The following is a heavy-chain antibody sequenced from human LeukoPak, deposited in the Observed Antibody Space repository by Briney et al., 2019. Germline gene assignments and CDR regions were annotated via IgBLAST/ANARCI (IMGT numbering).Heavy chain of an antibody. J-gene: IGHJ6*02. V-gene: IGHV3-7*01. CDR2: IKQDGSEK. D-gene: IGHD3-3*01. CDR1: GFTVSSNY. Sequence: GGSLRLSCAASGFTVSSNYMSWVRQAPGKGLEWVANIKQDGSEKYYVDSVKGRFTISRDNAKNSLYLQMNSLRAEDTAVYYCARVPTYYDFWSGYSYYYYGMDVWGQGTTVTVSS. CDR3: ARVPTYYDFWSGYSYYYYGMDV.